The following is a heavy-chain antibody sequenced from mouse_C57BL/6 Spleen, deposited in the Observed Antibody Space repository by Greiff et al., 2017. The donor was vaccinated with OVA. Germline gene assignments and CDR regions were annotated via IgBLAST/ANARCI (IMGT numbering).Heavy chain of an antibody. CDR3: AREGYYDYAWFAY. CDR2: INPSNGGT. D-gene: IGHD2-4*01. Sequence: QVQLQQPGTELVKPGASVKLSCKASGYTFTSYWMHWVKQRPGQGLEWIGNINPSNGGTNYNEKFKGKATLTVDKSSSTAYMQLSSLTSEDSAVYYCAREGYYDYAWFAYWGQGTLVTVSA. J-gene: IGHJ3*01. V-gene: IGHV1-53*01. CDR1: GYTFTSYW.